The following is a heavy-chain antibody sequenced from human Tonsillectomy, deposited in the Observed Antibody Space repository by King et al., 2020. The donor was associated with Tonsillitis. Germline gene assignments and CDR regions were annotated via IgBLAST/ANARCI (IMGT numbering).Heavy chain of an antibody. CDR3: ARVMYSSGWRVPPPPHWYFDL. D-gene: IGHD6-19*01. V-gene: IGHV4-61*01. CDR2: IYYSGST. CDR1: GGSVSSGSYY. J-gene: IGHJ2*01. Sequence: VQLQESGPGLVKPSETLSLTCTVSGGSVSSGSYYWSWIRQPPGKGLEWIGYIYYSGSTNYNPSLKSRVTISVDTSKNQFSLKLSSVTAADTAVYYCARVMYSSGWRVPPPPHWYFDLWGRGTLVTVSS.